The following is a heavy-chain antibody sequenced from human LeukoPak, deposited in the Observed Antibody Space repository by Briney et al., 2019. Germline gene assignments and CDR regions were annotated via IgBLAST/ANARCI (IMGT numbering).Heavy chain of an antibody. D-gene: IGHD2-15*01. V-gene: IGHV3-48*03. J-gene: IGHJ5*02. CDR2: ISTSGSTI. CDR1: GFTFSSYE. Sequence: GGSLRLSCAASGFTFSSYEMNWVRQAPGKGLEWVSYISTSGSTIYYADSVKGRFTISRDNAKNSLYLQMNSLRAEDTAIYYCASSYCSGGSYYSWWFDPWGQGTLVTVSS. CDR3: ASSYCSGGSYYSWWFDP.